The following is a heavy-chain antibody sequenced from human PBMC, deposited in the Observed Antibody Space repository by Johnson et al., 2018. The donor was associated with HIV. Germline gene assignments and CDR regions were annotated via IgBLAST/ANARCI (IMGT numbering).Heavy chain of an antibody. D-gene: IGHD1-1*01. CDR1: GFTFSSYA. Sequence: VQLVESGGGLVQPGGSLRLSCAASGFTFSSYAMHWVRQAPGKGLEYVSAISSNGGSTYYANSVKGRFTISRDNSKNTLYLQMNSLRAEDTAVYYCARAYNYPIWGQGTMLTVSS. V-gene: IGHV3-64*01. J-gene: IGHJ3*02. CDR2: ISSNGGST. CDR3: ARAYNYPI.